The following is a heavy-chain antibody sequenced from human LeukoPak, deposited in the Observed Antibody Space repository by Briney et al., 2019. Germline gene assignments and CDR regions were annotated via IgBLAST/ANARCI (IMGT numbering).Heavy chain of an antibody. D-gene: IGHD6-13*01. CDR3: ARGGRSSSWYSYYYYYYYMDV. CDR1: GGSISSYY. J-gene: IGHJ6*03. CDR2: IYYSGST. Sequence: KASETLSLTCTVSGGSISSYYWSWIRQPPGKGLEWIGYIYYSGSTNYNPSLKSRVTISVDTSKNQFSLKLSSVTAADTAVYYCARGGRSSSWYSYYYYYYYMDVWGKGTTVTVSS. V-gene: IGHV4-59*01.